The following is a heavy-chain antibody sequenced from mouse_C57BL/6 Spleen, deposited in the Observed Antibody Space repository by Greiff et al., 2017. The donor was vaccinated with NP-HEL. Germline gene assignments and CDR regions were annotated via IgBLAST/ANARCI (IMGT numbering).Heavy chain of an antibody. CDR2: INPNNGGT. CDR3: ARNKRYYYGSRGDYFDY. D-gene: IGHD1-1*01. CDR1: GYTFTDYN. J-gene: IGHJ2*01. V-gene: IGHV1-18*01. Sequence: VQLQQSGPELVKPGASVKIPCKASGYTFTDYNMDWVKQSHGKSLEWIGDINPNNGGTIYNQKFKGKATLTVDKSSSTAYMELRSLTSEDTAVYYCARNKRYYYGSRGDYFDYWGQGTTLTVSS.